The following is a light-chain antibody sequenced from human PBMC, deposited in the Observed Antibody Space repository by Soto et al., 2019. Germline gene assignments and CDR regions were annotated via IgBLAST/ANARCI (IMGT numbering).Light chain of an antibody. Sequence: EIVLTQSPATLSLSPGDRATLSCGASQSVRSSYVAWYQQKAGLAPRLLIYDGSSRASGIPDRFSGSGSGTDYTLTIGRLEPEVFAVYYCQQYEKSSPLSFCGGTNVDIK. CDR3: QQYEKSSPLS. V-gene: IGKV3D-20*01. J-gene: IGKJ4*01. CDR1: QSVRSSY. CDR2: DGS.